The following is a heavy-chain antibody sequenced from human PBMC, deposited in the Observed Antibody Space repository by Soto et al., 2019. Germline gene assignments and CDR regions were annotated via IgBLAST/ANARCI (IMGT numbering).Heavy chain of an antibody. CDR2: ISAYNGNT. CDR3: ARYTITMVRVGLQYYYYYGMDV. V-gene: IGHV1-18*01. J-gene: IGHJ6*02. Sequence: ASVKVSCKASGYTFTSYGISWVRQAPGQGLEWMGWISAYNGNTNYAQKLQGRVTMTTDTSTSTAYMELRSLRSDDTAAYYCARYTITMVRVGLQYYYYYGMDVWGQGTTVTVSS. CDR1: GYTFTSYG. D-gene: IGHD3-10*01.